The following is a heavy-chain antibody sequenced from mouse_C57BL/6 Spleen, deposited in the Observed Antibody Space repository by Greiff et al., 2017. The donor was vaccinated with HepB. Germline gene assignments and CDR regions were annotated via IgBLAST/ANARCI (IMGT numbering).Heavy chain of an antibody. V-gene: IGHV1-5*01. Sequence: EVQLQQSGTVLARPGASVKMSCKTSGYTFTSYWMHWVKQRPGQGLEWIGAIYPGNSDTSYNQKFKGKAKLTAVTSASTAYMELSSLTNEDSAVYYSTRDFYYYGSAVDYWGQGTTLTVAS. J-gene: IGHJ2*01. CDR2: IYPGNSDT. CDR3: TRDFYYYGSAVDY. CDR1: GYTFTSYW. D-gene: IGHD1-1*01.